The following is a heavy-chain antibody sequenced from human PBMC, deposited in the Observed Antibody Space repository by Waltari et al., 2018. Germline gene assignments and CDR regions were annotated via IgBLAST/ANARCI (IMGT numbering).Heavy chain of an antibody. V-gene: IGHV4-39*01. CDR1: GGSIRSSSYS. CDR2: IYYSGST. Sequence: QLQLQESGPGLVTPSETLSLTCTFSGGSIRSSSYSWGLIRQPPGKGLEWIGSIYYSGSTYYNPSLKSRVTISVDTSKNQFSLKLSSVTAADTAVYYCARHDYGDFNWFDPWGQGTLVTVSS. J-gene: IGHJ5*02. D-gene: IGHD4-17*01. CDR3: ARHDYGDFNWFDP.